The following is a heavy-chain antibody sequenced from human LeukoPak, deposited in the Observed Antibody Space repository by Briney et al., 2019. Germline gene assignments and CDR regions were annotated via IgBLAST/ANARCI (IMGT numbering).Heavy chain of an antibody. Sequence: PSETLSLTCTVSGGSISSSSYYWGWIRQPPGKGLEWIGSIYYSGSTNYNPSLKSRVTISVDTSKNQFSLKLSSVTAADTAVYYCARELQWLAAFDIWGQGTMVTVSS. CDR3: ARELQWLAAFDI. J-gene: IGHJ3*02. CDR1: GGSISSSSYY. CDR2: IYYSGST. D-gene: IGHD6-19*01. V-gene: IGHV4-39*07.